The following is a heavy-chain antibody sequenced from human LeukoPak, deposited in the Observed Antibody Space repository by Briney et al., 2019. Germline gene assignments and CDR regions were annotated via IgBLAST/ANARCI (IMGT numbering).Heavy chain of an antibody. Sequence: ASVKVSCKASGYTFPSYGISWVRQAPGQGLEWMGWISVFNYNTNYAQKFQDRVTVTTDRSTSTVHMELRSLRSDDTAVYYCARVGYPNAFDIWGQGTMVTVSS. CDR3: ARVGYPNAFDI. D-gene: IGHD1-1*01. V-gene: IGHV1-18*01. CDR1: GYTFPSYG. J-gene: IGHJ3*02. CDR2: ISVFNYNT.